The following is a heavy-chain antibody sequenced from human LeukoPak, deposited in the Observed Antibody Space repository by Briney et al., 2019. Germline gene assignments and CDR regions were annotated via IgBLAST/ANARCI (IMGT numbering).Heavy chain of an antibody. CDR2: ISYDGSNK. CDR3: ARISSGGDIDY. D-gene: IGHD3-22*01. Sequence: RSLRLSCAASGFTFSSYGMHWVRQAPGKGLEWVAVISYDGSNKYYADSVKGRFTISRDNAKNSLYLQMNSLRAEDTAVYYCARISSGGDIDYWGQGTLVTVSS. CDR1: GFTFSSYG. V-gene: IGHV3-30*03. J-gene: IGHJ4*02.